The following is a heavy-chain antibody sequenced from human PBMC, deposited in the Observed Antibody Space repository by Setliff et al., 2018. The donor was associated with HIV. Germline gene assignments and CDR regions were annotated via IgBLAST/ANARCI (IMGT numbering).Heavy chain of an antibody. Sequence: SLTCTVSGYSIRNDYWTWIRQSPEKGLEWIAYISYTGGTNYNPSLKSRVTLSLDASKNQISLKLRSVIAADTAMYYCARGHEWLRNWGQGTLVTVSS. J-gene: IGHJ4*02. CDR1: GYSIRNDY. CDR3: ARGHEWLRN. V-gene: IGHV4-59*01. CDR2: ISYTGGT. D-gene: IGHD5-12*01.